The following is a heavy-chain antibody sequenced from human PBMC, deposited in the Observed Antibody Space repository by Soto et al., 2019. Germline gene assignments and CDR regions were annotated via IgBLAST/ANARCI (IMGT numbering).Heavy chain of an antibody. J-gene: IGHJ5*02. CDR2: IYHSGST. V-gene: IGHV4-38-2*01. CDR1: GYSISSGYY. D-gene: IGHD5-12*01. CDR3: ARVPGYSGYYNWFDP. Sequence: LSLTCAVSGYSISSGYYWGWIRQPPGKGLEWIGSIYHSGSTYYNPSLKSRVTISVDTSKNQFSLKLSSVTAADTAVYYCARVPGYSGYYNWFDPWGQGTLVTVSS.